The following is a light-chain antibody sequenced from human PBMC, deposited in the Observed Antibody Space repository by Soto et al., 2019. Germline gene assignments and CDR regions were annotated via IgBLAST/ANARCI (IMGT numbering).Light chain of an antibody. V-gene: IGKV3-20*01. CDR2: GAS. J-gene: IGKJ3*01. CDR3: QQYSNSLFT. CDR1: QSVSSTY. Sequence: EIVLTQSPGTLSLSPGERATLSCRASQSVSSTYLAWYQHKPGRAPRLLVFGASSRANGIPDRVSGSGSGTDFTLTISRLEPEDFAVYYCQQYSNSLFTFGPATPVAIK.